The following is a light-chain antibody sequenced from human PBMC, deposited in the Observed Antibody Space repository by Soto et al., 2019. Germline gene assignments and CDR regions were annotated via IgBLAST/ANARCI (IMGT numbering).Light chain of an antibody. V-gene: IGLV2-8*01. CDR3: SSHGGADNFYV. CDR1: SSDVGGYNY. Sequence: QSVLTQPASVSGSPGQSITISCTGSSSDVGGYNYVSWYQQHPGKAPKLMIYEVTQRPSGVPDRFSASKSGNTASLTVSGLQAEDEADYYCSSHGGADNFYVFGTGTKLTVL. J-gene: IGLJ1*01. CDR2: EVT.